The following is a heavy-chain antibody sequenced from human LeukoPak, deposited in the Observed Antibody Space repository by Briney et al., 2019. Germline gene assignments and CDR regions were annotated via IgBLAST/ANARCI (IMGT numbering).Heavy chain of an antibody. J-gene: IGHJ6*03. CDR3: ARWSGSVTARNYYYYMDV. CDR1: GGSFSSYY. D-gene: IGHD6-6*01. CDR2: IYYSGST. Sequence: SETLSLTCTVSGGSFSSYYWSWIRQPPGKGLEWIGYIYYSGSTNYNPSLKSRITISVDTSKNQFSLKLSSVTAADTAVYYCARWSGSVTARNYYYYMDVWGEGTTVTVSS. V-gene: IGHV4-59*01.